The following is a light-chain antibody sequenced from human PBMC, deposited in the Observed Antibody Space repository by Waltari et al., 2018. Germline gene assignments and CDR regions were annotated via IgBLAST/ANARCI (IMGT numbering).Light chain of an antibody. CDR2: DVV. CDR1: SNDLGDYNY. J-gene: IGLJ1*01. Sequence: QSALTQPASVSGSPGQSITISCTGTSNDLGDYNYTSWYQQHPGKVPKLLIYDVVGRPSGVSDRFSGSKSGNTASLTISGLQTEDEADYYCSSYTSTSTFVFGSGTKVTVL. CDR3: SSYTSTSTFV. V-gene: IGLV2-14*03.